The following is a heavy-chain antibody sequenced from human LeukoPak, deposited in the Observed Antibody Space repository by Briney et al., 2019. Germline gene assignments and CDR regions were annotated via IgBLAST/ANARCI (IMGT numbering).Heavy chain of an antibody. CDR1: RGSISSHY. V-gene: IGHV4-59*11. D-gene: IGHD1-26*01. CDR2: IHISGRT. CDR3: AKEVVGLRYYMDV. Sequence: SETLSLTCTVSRGSISSHYWSWIRQPPGKGLEWIGYIHISGRTNSNPALKSRVTISVDTSKNQLSLKLTSVTVADTAVYYCAKEVVGLRYYMDVWGKGTTVTLSS. J-gene: IGHJ6*03.